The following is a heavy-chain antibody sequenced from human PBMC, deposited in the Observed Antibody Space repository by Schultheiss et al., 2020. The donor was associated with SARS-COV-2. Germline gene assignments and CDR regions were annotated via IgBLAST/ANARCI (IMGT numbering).Heavy chain of an antibody. CDR3: ARRNGDLGRYYYMDV. CDR2: IYYSGST. Sequence: SETLSLTCTVSGGSISSSSYYWGWIRQPPGKGLEWIGSIYYSGSTYYNPSLKSRVTISEDTSKNQFSLKLSSVTAADTAVYYCARRNGDLGRYYYMDVWGKGTTVTVSS. V-gene: IGHV4-39*01. J-gene: IGHJ6*03. CDR1: GGSISSSSYY. D-gene: IGHD3-10*01.